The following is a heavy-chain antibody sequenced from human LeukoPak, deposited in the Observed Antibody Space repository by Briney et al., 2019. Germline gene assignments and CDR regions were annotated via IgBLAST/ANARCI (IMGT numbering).Heavy chain of an antibody. CDR2: ISAYNGNT. J-gene: IGHJ3*02. Sequence: GASVKVSCKASGYTFTSYGISWVRQAPGHGLEWMGWISAYNGNTNYAQKLQGRVTMTTDTSTSTAYMELRSLRSDDTAVYYCARDEVAYYYDSSGSDAFDIWGQGTMVTVSS. CDR3: ARDEVAYYYDSSGSDAFDI. CDR1: GYTFTSYG. V-gene: IGHV1-18*01. D-gene: IGHD3-22*01.